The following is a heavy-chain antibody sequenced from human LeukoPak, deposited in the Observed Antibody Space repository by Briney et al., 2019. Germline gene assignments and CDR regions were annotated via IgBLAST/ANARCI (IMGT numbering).Heavy chain of an antibody. V-gene: IGHV1-18*01. CDR1: GYTFISYG. CDR3: ARRRAVAGVNWFDP. CDR2: ISSHNGYT. D-gene: IGHD6-19*01. Sequence: ASVKVSCKASGYTFISYGISWLRQAPGQGLEWMGWISSHNGYTKYAQKFQGRVTMTTDTSMSTAYMELGSLRSDDTAVYCCARRRAVAGVNWFDPWGQGTLVTVSS. J-gene: IGHJ5*02.